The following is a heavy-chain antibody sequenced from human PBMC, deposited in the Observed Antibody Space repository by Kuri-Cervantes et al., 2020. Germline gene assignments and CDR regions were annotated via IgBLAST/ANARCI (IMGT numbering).Heavy chain of an antibody. CDR2: IYPGDSDT. J-gene: IGHJ2*01. D-gene: IGHD2-21*02. Sequence: GGSLRLSCKGSGYSFTSYWIGWVRQMPGKGLEWMGIIYPGDSDTRYSPSFQGQVTISADKSISTAYLQWSSLKASDTAMYYCARRFAPDVGVQGGDSWHFDRWGRGTLVTVSS. CDR1: GYSFTSYW. CDR3: ARRFAPDVGVQGGDSWHFDR. V-gene: IGHV5-51*01.